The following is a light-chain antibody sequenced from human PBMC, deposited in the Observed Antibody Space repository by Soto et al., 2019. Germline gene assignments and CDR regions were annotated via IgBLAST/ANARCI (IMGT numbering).Light chain of an antibody. Sequence: QSALTQPASVSGSTGQSITIFCTETSSDVGSYNLVSWYQQHPGKAPKLMIYEGSKRPSGVSNRFSGSKSGNTASLTISGLQAEDEADYYCCSYAGSSTFVFGTGTKVTVL. J-gene: IGLJ1*01. CDR3: CSYAGSSTFV. CDR1: SSDVGSYNL. CDR2: EGS. V-gene: IGLV2-23*03.